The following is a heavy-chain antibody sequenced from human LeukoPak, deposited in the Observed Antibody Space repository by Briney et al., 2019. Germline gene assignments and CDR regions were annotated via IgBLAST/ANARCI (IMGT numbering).Heavy chain of an antibody. J-gene: IGHJ4*02. V-gene: IGHV1-2*06. CDR2: INPNSGST. CDR3: ARGSSGWYYFDY. CDR1: GYTFTGYY. D-gene: IGHD6-19*01. Sequence: ASVKVSCKASGYTFTGYYMHWVRQAPGQGLEWMGRINPNSGSTDYAQQIQGRVTMTRDTSIRTAYMELSRLRSDDTAVYYCARGSSGWYYFDYWGQGTLVSVSS.